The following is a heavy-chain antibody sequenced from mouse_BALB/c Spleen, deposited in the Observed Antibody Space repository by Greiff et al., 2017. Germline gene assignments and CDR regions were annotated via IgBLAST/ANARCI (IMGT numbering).Heavy chain of an antibody. J-gene: IGHJ2*01. Sequence: EVKLVESGGGLVQPGGSLKLSCAASGFTFSSYGMSWVRQTPDKRLELVATINSNGGSTYYPDSVKGRFTISRDNAKNTLYLQMSSLKSEDTAMYYCARDYYGSDYWGQGTTLTVSS. V-gene: IGHV5-6-3*01. CDR1: GFTFSSYG. CDR2: INSNGGST. CDR3: ARDYYGSDY. D-gene: IGHD1-1*01.